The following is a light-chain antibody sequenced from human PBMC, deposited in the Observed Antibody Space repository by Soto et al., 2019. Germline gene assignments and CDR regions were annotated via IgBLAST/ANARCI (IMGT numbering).Light chain of an antibody. CDR3: TSWTTSTTMI. Sequence: QSALTQPASVSGSPGQSITISCTGTRSDIGAHNFVSWYQQHAGEAPKLTLYDVNIRPSGVSNRFSGSKSGNTASLTISGLQAEDEADYYCTSWTTSTTMIFGGGTKLTVL. J-gene: IGLJ2*01. CDR1: RSDIGAHNF. V-gene: IGLV2-14*03. CDR2: DVN.